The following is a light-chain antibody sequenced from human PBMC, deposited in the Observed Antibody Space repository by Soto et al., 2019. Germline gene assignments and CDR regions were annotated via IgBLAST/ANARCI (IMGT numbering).Light chain of an antibody. CDR2: AAS. V-gene: IGKV1-39*01. J-gene: IGKJ1*01. CDR1: QSISSY. Sequence: DIQMTQSPSSLSASVGDRVTITCRASQSISSYLNWYQQKPGKAPKLLIYAASSLQSGVPSRFSGSGSGTQCPLTISSLQPEDFAAYYCQQTYSTPRTFGHGTKVEIK. CDR3: QQTYSTPRT.